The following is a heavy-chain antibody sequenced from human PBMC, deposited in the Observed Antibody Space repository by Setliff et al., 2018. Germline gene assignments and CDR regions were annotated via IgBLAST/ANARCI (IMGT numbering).Heavy chain of an antibody. Sequence: GASVKVSCKASGYTFTGYYMHWVRQAPGRGLEWMGWISPHSGDTHSAQKFQGRVTMTRDTSINTAYMELSSLTSDDTAFYYCVRSGKFGMRFWFDQWGQGTLVTVSS. CDR2: ISPHSGDT. V-gene: IGHV1-2*02. CDR1: GYTFTGYY. D-gene: IGHD1-26*01. J-gene: IGHJ5*02. CDR3: VRSGKFGMRFWFDQ.